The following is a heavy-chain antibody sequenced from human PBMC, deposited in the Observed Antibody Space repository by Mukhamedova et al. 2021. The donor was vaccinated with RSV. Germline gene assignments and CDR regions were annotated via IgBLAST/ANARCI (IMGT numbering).Heavy chain of an antibody. V-gene: IGHV3-15*01. J-gene: IGHJ5*02. CDR1: AW. CDR3: TKYFYDRSWYLNWFDP. CDR2: IKPTTDGGTT. Sequence: AWMSWVRQAPGKGLEWVGRIKPTTDGGTTDYAAPVKGRFTISRDDSKNTLYLRMNSLKTEDTAVYYCTKYFYDRSWYLNWFDPWG. D-gene: IGHD3-22*01.